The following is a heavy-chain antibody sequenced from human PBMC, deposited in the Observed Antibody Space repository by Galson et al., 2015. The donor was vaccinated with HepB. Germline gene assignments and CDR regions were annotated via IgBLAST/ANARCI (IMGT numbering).Heavy chain of an antibody. D-gene: IGHD1-14*01. Sequence: SLRLSCAASGFTLSSYGMNWVRQAPGKGLEWVSFISSGSSYIYYADSVKGRFTISRDNAKKSLYLQMNSLRVEETAMYYCARRGPETGFYYYYMDVWGKGTTVTVSS. CDR3: ARRGPETGFYYYYMDV. CDR2: ISSGSSYI. J-gene: IGHJ6*03. V-gene: IGHV3-21*01. CDR1: GFTLSSYG.